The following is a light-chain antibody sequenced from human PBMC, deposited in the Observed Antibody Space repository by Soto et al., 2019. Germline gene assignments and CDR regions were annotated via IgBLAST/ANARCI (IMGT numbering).Light chain of an antibody. J-gene: IGKJ5*01. CDR1: QNLGTLY. V-gene: IGKV3-15*01. CDR3: QQYNKWPIT. Sequence: IVLTQYPGPLSLSPGARGILSCTVSQNLGTLYLAWFQQKSGQAPRLLIYSASRRATGIPARFSGSGSGTEFTLTISSLQSEDFEVYYCQQYNKWPITFGQGTRLEIK. CDR2: SAS.